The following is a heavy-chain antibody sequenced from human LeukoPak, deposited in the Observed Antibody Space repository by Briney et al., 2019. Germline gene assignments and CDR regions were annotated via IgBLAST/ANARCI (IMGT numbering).Heavy chain of an antibody. CDR3: AREVMDNLRFDY. CDR2: INPSGGDT. V-gene: IGHV1-46*01. D-gene: IGHD1-14*01. Sequence: ASVKVSCKASGYTFTSYYMHWVRQASGQGLEWMGIINPSGGDTSYAQKFQGRLTMTRDTSTNTVYMELTSLRSEDTAVYYCAREVMDNLRFDYWGQGTLVTVSS. J-gene: IGHJ4*02. CDR1: GYTFTSYY.